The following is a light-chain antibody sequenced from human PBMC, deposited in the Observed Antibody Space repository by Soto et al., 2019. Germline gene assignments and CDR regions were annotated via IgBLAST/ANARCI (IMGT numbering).Light chain of an antibody. CDR3: QQYDTLPPT. J-gene: IGKJ3*01. V-gene: IGKV1-33*01. Sequence: DIQMTQSPSSLSASVGDRVTITCQSSQDISNYLNWYQQKPGKAPKLLMSDASILETGVPSRFSGSGSGTDCTFTISGLQPEDIATDYCQQYDTLPPTFGPGTKVDLK. CDR1: QDISNY. CDR2: DAS.